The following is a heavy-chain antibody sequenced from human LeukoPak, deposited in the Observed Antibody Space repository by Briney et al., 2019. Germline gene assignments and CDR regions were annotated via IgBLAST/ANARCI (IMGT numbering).Heavy chain of an antibody. J-gene: IGHJ3*02. CDR2: ISYDGSNK. Sequence: GRSLRLSCAASGFTFSSYAMHWVRQAPGKGLEWVAVISYDGSNKYYADSVKGRFTISRDNSKSTLYLQMNSLRAEDTAVYYCARDGYSSSADAFDIWGQGTMVTVSS. CDR3: ARDGYSSSADAFDI. V-gene: IGHV3-30-3*01. D-gene: IGHD6-6*01. CDR1: GFTFSSYA.